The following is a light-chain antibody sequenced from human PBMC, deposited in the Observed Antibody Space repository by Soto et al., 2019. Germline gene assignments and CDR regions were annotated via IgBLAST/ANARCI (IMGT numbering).Light chain of an antibody. J-gene: IGLJ3*02. CDR1: SSDVGSYNH. V-gene: IGLV2-23*01. CDR2: EGS. Sequence: QSALTQPASVSGSPGQSITISCTGTSSDVGSYNHVSWYQQYPGKAPKLMIYEGSKRPSGVSNRFSGSKSGNTASLTISGLQAEDEADYYCCSYAGSSTWVFGGGTKLTFL. CDR3: CSYAGSSTWV.